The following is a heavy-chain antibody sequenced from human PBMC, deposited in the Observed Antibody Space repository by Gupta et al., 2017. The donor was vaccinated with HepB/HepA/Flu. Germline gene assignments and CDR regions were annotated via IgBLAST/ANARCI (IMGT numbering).Heavy chain of an antibody. CDR2: ISASGATR. Sequence: EVLLVESGGGLVQPGGSLRVSCAASGFSLPSYSVNWVRQAPGKGLEWLSYISASGATRYYADSVKGRFTISRDNAKNSLYLQMNSLRDEDTAMYYCAREGDSYDSNDNWFDPWGQGTLVTVSS. V-gene: IGHV3-48*02. CDR3: AREGDSYDSNDNWFDP. D-gene: IGHD3-22*01. J-gene: IGHJ5*02. CDR1: GFSLPSYS.